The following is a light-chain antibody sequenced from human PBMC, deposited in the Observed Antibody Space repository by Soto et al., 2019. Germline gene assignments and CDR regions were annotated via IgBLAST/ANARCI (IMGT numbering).Light chain of an antibody. CDR3: SSYTSKSSLI. Sequence: QSALTQPASVSGSPGQSITIPCAGTMRDVGAYNLVSWYQQHPARAPQLIIYEVRNRPSGISFRFSGSKSGNTASLTISGLQAEDEADYYCSSYTSKSSLIFGGGTKLTDL. J-gene: IGLJ2*01. V-gene: IGLV2-14*01. CDR1: MRDVGAYNL. CDR2: EVR.